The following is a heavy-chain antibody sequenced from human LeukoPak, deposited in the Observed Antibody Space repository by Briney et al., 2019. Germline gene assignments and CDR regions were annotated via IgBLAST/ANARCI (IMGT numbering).Heavy chain of an antibody. Sequence: ASVTVSCKGLGYTFTNYGITWVRQAPGQGLEWLGWISGDKGNTNYTQKVQGRVTMTTDTSTSTAYMELRSLRPEDTAVYFCARGDWEPFWYWGQGTLVTVSS. V-gene: IGHV1-18*01. CDR2: ISGDKGNT. D-gene: IGHD1-26*01. J-gene: IGHJ4*02. CDR3: ARGDWEPFWY. CDR1: GYTFTNYG.